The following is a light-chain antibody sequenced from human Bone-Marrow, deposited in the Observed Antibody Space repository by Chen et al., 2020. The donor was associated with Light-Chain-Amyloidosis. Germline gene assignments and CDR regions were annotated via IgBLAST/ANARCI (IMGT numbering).Light chain of an antibody. V-gene: IGLV3-25*03. CDR1: DLPTKY. CDR3: QSADSSGTYEVI. J-gene: IGLJ2*01. CDR2: RDT. Sequence: SYELTQPSSVSVSQGQTARITCSGDDLPTKYAYGYQQKPGQAPVLVIHRDTERPSGISERFSGSSSGTTATLTISGVQAEDEADYHCQSADSSGTYEVIFGGGTKLTVL.